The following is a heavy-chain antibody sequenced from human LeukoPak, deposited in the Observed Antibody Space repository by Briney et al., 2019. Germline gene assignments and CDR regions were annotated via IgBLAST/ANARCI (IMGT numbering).Heavy chain of an antibody. J-gene: IGHJ4*02. CDR1: GFTFSSYS. CDR2: ISSSSSTI. V-gene: IGHV3-48*01. Sequence: GGSLRLSCAASGFTFSSYSMNWVRQAPGKGLEWVSYISSSSSTIYYADSVKGRFTISRDNAKNSLYLQMNSLRAEDTAVYYCAQAGYRWYYDSSGYYDFDYWGQGTLVTVSS. CDR3: AQAGYRWYYDSSGYYDFDY. D-gene: IGHD3-22*01.